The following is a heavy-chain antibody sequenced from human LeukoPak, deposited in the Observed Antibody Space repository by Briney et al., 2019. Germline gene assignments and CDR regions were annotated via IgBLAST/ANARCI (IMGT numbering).Heavy chain of an antibody. CDR3: ARDATRGGDNDY. CDR1: GFTFTSYW. CDR2: INEDGSYK. D-gene: IGHD2-21*02. J-gene: IGHJ4*02. V-gene: IGHV3-7*01. Sequence: GGSLRLSCADSGFTFTSYWMSWVRQAPGKGLEWVANINEDGSYKFHADSVKGRLTISRDNSKNSLYLQMSSLRADDTAVYYCARDATRGGDNDYWGQGTRVIVSS.